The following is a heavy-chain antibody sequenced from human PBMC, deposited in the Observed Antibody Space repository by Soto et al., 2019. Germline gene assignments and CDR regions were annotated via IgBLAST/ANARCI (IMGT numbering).Heavy chain of an antibody. CDR3: ARGWFGVVDY. Sequence: EVQLVESGGGLVQRGGSLRLSCAASGFTFSSYWMHWVHQAPGKGLVWVSRINSDGSTTSYADSVKGRFSISRDNAKNTLFLQMNSLRVEDTAVYYCARGWFGVVDYWGQGTLVTVSS. CDR2: INSDGSTT. V-gene: IGHV3-74*01. J-gene: IGHJ4*02. CDR1: GFTFSSYW. D-gene: IGHD3-10*01.